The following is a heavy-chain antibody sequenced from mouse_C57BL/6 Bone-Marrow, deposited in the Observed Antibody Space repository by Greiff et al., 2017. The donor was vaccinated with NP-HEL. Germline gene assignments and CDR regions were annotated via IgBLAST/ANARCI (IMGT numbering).Heavy chain of an antibody. CDR3: ARYYGSSYYFDY. J-gene: IGHJ2*01. CDR2: IYPGDGDT. V-gene: IGHV1-80*01. Sequence: QVQLQQSGAELVKPGASVKISCKASGYAFSSYWMNWVKQRPGKGLEWIGQIYPGDGDTNYNGKFKGKATLTADKSSSTAYMQLSCLTSEASAVYFCARYYGSSYYFDYWCQGTTLTVSS. D-gene: IGHD1-1*01. CDR1: GYAFSSYW.